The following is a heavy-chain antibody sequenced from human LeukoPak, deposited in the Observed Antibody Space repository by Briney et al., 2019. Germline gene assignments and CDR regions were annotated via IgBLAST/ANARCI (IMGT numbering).Heavy chain of an antibody. CDR2: ISYDGSNK. D-gene: IGHD2-21*02. Sequence: PGGSLRLSCAASGFTFSSYAMHWVRQAPGKGLEWVAVISYDGSNKYYADSVKGRFTISRDNSKNTLYLQMNSLRAEDTAVYYCAKPLAYCGGDCPDAFDIWGQGTMVTVSS. CDR3: AKPLAYCGGDCPDAFDI. CDR1: GFTFSSYA. J-gene: IGHJ3*02. V-gene: IGHV3-30*04.